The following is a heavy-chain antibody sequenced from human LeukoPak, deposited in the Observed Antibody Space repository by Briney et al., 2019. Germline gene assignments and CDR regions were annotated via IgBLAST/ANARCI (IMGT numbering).Heavy chain of an antibody. CDR1: GGSSSGYY. CDR2: INHSGST. Sequence: SETLSLTCAVYGGSSSGYYWSWIRQPPGKGLEWIGEINHSGSTNYNPSLKSRVTISVDTSKNQFSLKLNSVTAADTAVYYCARGRGLIFTHYGSGRYVWFDPWGQGTLVTVSS. V-gene: IGHV4-34*01. J-gene: IGHJ5*02. CDR3: ARGRGLIFTHYGSGRYVWFDP. D-gene: IGHD3-10*01.